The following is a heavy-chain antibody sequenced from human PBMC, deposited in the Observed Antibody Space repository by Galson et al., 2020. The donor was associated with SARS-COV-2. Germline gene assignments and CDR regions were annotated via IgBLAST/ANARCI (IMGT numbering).Heavy chain of an antibody. CDR1: GYSFANYW. D-gene: IGHD1-26*01. CDR2: IDPSDSYV. V-gene: IGHV5-10-1*01. J-gene: IGHJ3*02. CDR3: ARANRVGVGSVSDDAFDI. Sequence: HGESLKISCQGSGYSFANYWMSWVRQIPGKGLEWMGRIDPSDSYVNYNPSFQGHVTISGDKSISTAYLQWRSLTASDTAMYYCARANRVGVGSVSDDAFDIWGQGTMVTVSS.